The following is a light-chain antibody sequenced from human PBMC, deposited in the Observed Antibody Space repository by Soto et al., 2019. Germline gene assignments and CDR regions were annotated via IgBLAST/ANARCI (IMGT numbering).Light chain of an antibody. CDR3: QQYGGSPIT. J-gene: IGKJ5*01. CDR2: GAS. V-gene: IGKV3-20*01. CDR1: QSVTTR. Sequence: IVLTQSPGTLSLSPGERVTLSCRASQSVTTRLAWYQHKPGQAPRLLMSGASSRASGVPVGFSGSGSGTDFTLTISRLEPEDFALYYCQQYGGSPITFGPGTRLEIK.